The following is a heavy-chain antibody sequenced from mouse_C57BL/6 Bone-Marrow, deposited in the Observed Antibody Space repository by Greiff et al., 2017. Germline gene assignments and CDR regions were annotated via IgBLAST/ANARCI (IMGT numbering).Heavy chain of an antibody. CDR3: ARSGRDFDY. J-gene: IGHJ2*01. CDR2: IYPGDGDT. CDR1: GYAFSSSW. V-gene: IGHV1-82*01. Sequence: VMLVESGPELVKPGASVKISCKASGYAFSSSWMNWVKQRPGKGLEWIGRIYPGDGDTNYNGKFKGKATLTADKSSSTAYMQLSSLTSEDSAVYFCARSGRDFDYWGQGTTLTVSS.